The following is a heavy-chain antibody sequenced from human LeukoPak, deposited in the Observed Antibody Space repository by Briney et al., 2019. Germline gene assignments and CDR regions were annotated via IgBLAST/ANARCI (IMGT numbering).Heavy chain of an antibody. CDR3: VKSTDHPGFDF. V-gene: IGHV3-30*02. CDR2: IRYVGNNE. J-gene: IGHJ4*02. Sequence: GESLRLSCVASGFSFSYYDMHWVRQAPGKGLEWVAFIRYVGNNEYYADSVKGRLTISRDNSKNTLYLQMNSLRREDTAVYYCVKSTDHPGFDFWGQGTLVTVSS. D-gene: IGHD2-8*02. CDR1: GFSFSYYD.